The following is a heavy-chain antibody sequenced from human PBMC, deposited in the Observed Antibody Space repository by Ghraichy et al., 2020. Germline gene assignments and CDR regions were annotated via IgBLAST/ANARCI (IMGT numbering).Heavy chain of an antibody. J-gene: IGHJ4*02. CDR3: AKDRPSGYSYGLVETPKFDY. CDR1: GFTFSSYA. Sequence: GGSLRLSCAASGFTFSSYAMSWVRQAPGKGLEWVSAISGSGGSTYYADSVKGRFTISRDNSKNTLYLQMNSLRAEDTAVYYCAKDRPSGYSYGLVETPKFDYWGQGTLVTVSS. V-gene: IGHV3-23*01. CDR2: ISGSGGST. D-gene: IGHD5-18*01.